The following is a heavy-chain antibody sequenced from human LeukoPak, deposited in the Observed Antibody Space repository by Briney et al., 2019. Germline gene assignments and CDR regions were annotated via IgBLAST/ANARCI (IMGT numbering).Heavy chain of an antibody. CDR1: GGTFSSYA. J-gene: IGHJ3*02. CDR2: IIPIFGTA. Sequence: SVKVSCKASGGTFSSYAISWVRQAPGQGLEWMGGIIPIFGTANYAQKFQGRVTITADESTSTAYMELSSLRSEGTAVYYCARVRDVEMATITSDAFDIWGQGTMVTVSS. V-gene: IGHV1-69*01. CDR3: ARVRDVEMATITSDAFDI. D-gene: IGHD5-24*01.